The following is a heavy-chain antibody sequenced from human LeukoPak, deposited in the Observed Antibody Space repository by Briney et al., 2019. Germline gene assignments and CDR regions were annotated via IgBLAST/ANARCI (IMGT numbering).Heavy chain of an antibody. CDR3: ARGITGTIVDP. D-gene: IGHD1-20*01. J-gene: IGHJ5*02. CDR1: GGSFSGYY. V-gene: IGHV4-34*01. CDR2: INHSGST. Sequence: PSETLSLTCAVYGGSFSGYYWSWIRQPPGKGLEWIGEINHSGSTNYNPSLKSRVTISVDTSKNQFSLKLSSVTAADTAVYYCARGITGTIVDPWGQGTLVTVSS.